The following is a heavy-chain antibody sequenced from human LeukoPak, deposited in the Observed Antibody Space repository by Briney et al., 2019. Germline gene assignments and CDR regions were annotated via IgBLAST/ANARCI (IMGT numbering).Heavy chain of an antibody. J-gene: IGHJ4*02. Sequence: GGSLRLSCAASGFTFSSYAMHWVRQAPGKGLEWVAVISYDGSNKYYADSVKGRFTISRDNAKNSLYLQMNSLRAEDTAVYYCARAPQGYERYSGSLGCDYWGQGTLVTVSS. V-gene: IGHV3-30-3*01. CDR2: ISYDGSNK. CDR3: ARAPQGYERYSGSLGCDY. D-gene: IGHD1-26*01. CDR1: GFTFSSYA.